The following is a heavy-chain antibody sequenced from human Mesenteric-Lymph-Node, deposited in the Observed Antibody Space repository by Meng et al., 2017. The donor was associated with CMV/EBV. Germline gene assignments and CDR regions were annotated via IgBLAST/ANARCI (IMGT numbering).Heavy chain of an antibody. CDR2: ISGSGGST. Sequence: GESLKISCAASGFTFSSFAMTWVRQAPGKGLEWVSVISGSGGSTYYADSVKGRFTISRDNSKNTLYLQMNSLRAEDTALYYCAKGGDSSSWSRYFDYWGQGSLVTVSS. J-gene: IGHJ4*02. V-gene: IGHV3-23*01. CDR3: AKGGDSSSWSRYFDY. D-gene: IGHD6-13*01. CDR1: GFTFSSFA.